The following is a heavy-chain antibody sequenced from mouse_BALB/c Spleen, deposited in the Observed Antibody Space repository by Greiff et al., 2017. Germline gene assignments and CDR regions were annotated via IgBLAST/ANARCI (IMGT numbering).Heavy chain of an antibody. J-gene: IGHJ4*01. CDR1: GFNIKDTY. CDR2: IDPANGNT. Sequence: EVQLQESGAELVKPGASVKLSCTASGFNIKDTYMHWVKQRPEQGLEWIGRIDPANGNTKYDPKFQGKATITADTSSNTAYLQLSSLTSEDTAVYYCASEGYYYAMDYWGQGTSVTVSS. CDR3: ASEGYYYAMDY. V-gene: IGHV14-3*02.